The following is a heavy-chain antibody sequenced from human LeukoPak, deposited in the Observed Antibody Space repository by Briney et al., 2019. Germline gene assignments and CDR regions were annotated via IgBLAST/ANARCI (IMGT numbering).Heavy chain of an antibody. J-gene: IGHJ4*02. Sequence: GGSLRLSCAASGFTFDDYAMHWVRQAPGKGLEWVSGISWNSGSIGYADSVKGRFTISRDNAKNSLYLQMNSLRAEDTALYYCAKDMLRSGTAMVEGLFDYWGQGTLVTVSS. CDR3: AKDMLRSGTAMVEGLFDY. D-gene: IGHD5-18*01. CDR2: ISWNSGSI. V-gene: IGHV3-9*01. CDR1: GFTFDDYA.